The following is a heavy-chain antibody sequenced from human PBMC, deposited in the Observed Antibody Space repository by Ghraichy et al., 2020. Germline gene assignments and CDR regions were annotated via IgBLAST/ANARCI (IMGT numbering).Heavy chain of an antibody. D-gene: IGHD2-2*03. CDR3: ARDRLDPHYYGMDV. V-gene: IGHV4-61*01. CDR1: GGSVSSGSYY. Sequence: SETLSLTCTVSGGSVSSGSYYWSWIRQPPGKGLEWIGYIYYSGSTNYNPSLKSRVTISVDTSKNQFSLKLSSVTAADTAVYYCARDRLDPHYYGMDVWGQGTTVTVSS. J-gene: IGHJ6*02. CDR2: IYYSGST.